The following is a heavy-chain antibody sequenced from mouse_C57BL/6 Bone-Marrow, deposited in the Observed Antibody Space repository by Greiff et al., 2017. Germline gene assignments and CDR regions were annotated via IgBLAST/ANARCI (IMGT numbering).Heavy chain of an antibody. CDR1: GYTFTGYW. V-gene: IGHV1-9*01. Sequence: QVQLQQSGAELMKPGASVKLSCKATGYTFTGYWIEWVKQRPGHGLEWIGEILPGSGSTNYNEKFKGKATFTADTSSTTAYMQLSSLTTADSAVDYCARRGFYYYGGRAYWGQGTTLTVSS. J-gene: IGHJ2*01. CDR2: ILPGSGST. D-gene: IGHD1-1*01. CDR3: ARRGFYYYGGRAY.